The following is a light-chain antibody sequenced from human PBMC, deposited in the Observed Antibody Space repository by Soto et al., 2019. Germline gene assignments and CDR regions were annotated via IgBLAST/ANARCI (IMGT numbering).Light chain of an antibody. J-gene: IGLJ1*01. Sequence: SVLTQPASVSGSPGQSITISCTGTSSDVGGYNYVSWYQQHPGKAPKLMIYDVSNRPSGVSNRFSGSKSGNTASLTISGLQAEDEADYYCSSYTSSSPFGTGTRSPS. V-gene: IGLV2-14*01. CDR1: SSDVGGYNY. CDR3: SSYTSSSP. CDR2: DVS.